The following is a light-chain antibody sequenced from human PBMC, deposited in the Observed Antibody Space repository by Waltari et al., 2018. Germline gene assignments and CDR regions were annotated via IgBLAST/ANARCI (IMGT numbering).Light chain of an antibody. CDR1: ESVSTN. V-gene: IGKV3-15*01. J-gene: IGKJ1*01. CDR3: QQYNNGPPWT. CDR2: AAS. Sequence: EIVVTQSPATLSVSPGERATPFCRASESVSTNLAWYQQKPGQAPRLLIHAASTRAAGVPARFSGTGSGTEFTLIISSLQSEDFALYYCQQYNNGPPWTFGQGTRV.